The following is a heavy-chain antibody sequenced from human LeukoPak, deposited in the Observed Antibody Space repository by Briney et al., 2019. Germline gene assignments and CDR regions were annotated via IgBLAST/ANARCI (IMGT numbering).Heavy chain of an antibody. J-gene: IGHJ6*02. CDR2: IKSKTDGGTT. V-gene: IGHV3-15*01. Sequence: MPGGSLRLSCAASGFTFSNAWMSWVRQAPRKGLEWVGRIKSKTDGGTTGYAAPVKGRFTISRDDSKNTLYLQMNSLKTEDTAVYYCTTGCSSTSCYGVWGQGTTVTVSS. CDR3: TTGCSSTSCYGV. CDR1: GFTFSNAW. D-gene: IGHD2-2*01.